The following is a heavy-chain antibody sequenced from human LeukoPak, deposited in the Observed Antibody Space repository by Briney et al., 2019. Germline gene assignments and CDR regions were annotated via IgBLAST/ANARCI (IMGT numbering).Heavy chain of an antibody. CDR2: ISSSGSTI. D-gene: IGHD6-13*01. J-gene: IGHJ5*02. CDR1: GFTFSSYE. CDR3: AREGSSSRPA. Sequence: PGGSLRLSCAASGFTFSSYEMNWVRPAPGKGLDWVSYISSSGSTIYYADSVKGRFTISRDNAKNSLYLQMNSLRAEDTAVYYCAREGSSSRPAWGQGTLVTVSS. V-gene: IGHV3-48*03.